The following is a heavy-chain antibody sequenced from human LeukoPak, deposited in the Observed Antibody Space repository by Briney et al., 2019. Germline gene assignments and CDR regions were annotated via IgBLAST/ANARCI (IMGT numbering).Heavy chain of an antibody. CDR1: GGTFSSYT. J-gene: IGHJ4*02. CDR2: IIPILGIA. D-gene: IGHD6-19*01. CDR3: AREGSRKAVAGTRSPYH. V-gene: IGHV1-69*04. Sequence: SVKVSCKASGGTFSSYTISWVRQAPGQGLEWMGRIIPILGIANYAQKFQGRVTITADKSTSTAYMELSGLRSEDTAVYYCAREGSRKAVAGTRSPYHWGQGTLVTVSS.